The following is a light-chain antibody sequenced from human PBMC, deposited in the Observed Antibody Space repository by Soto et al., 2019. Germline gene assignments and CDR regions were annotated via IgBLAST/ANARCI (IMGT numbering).Light chain of an antibody. CDR3: QQYNNGPPIT. CDR1: QSVSSN. J-gene: IGKJ5*01. V-gene: IGKV3-15*01. CDR2: GAS. Sequence: EIVMTQSPATLSVSPGERATLSCRASQSVSSNLAWYQQKPGQAPRLLIYGASTRATGIPARFSGSESGTEFTLTISSLQSEDFAVYYCQQYNNGPPITFGQGTRLEIK.